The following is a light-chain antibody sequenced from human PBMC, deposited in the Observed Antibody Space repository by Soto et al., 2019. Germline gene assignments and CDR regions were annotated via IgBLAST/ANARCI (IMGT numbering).Light chain of an antibody. J-gene: IGKJ3*01. Sequence: EIVLTQSPGTLSLSPGERATLSCRASQSVSSSYLAWYQQKPGQATRLLIYGASSRATGIPDRFSGSGSATDFSIIISRLVPDDDAVYYCQQYGSTHPFTFGPGTKVDIK. CDR1: QSVSSSY. CDR2: GAS. CDR3: QQYGSTHPFT. V-gene: IGKV3-20*01.